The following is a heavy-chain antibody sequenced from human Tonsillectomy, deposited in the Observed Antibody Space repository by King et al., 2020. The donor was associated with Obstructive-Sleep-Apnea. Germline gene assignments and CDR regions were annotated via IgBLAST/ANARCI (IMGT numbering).Heavy chain of an antibody. J-gene: IGHJ3*02. D-gene: IGHD3-22*01. Sequence: VQLVESGGGLVQPGGSLRHSCAASGFTFSSYWMHWVRQAPGKGLVWVSRINSDGSSTSYADSVKGRFTISRDNAKNTLYLQMNSLRAEDTAVYYCARGLTYYYDSSGYRGAFDIWGQGTMVTVSS. CDR3: ARGLTYYYDSSGYRGAFDI. CDR1: GFTFSSYW. CDR2: INSDGSST. V-gene: IGHV3-74*01.